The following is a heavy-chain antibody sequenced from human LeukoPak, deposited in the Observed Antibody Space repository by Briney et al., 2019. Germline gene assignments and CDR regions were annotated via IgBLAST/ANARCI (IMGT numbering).Heavy chain of an antibody. CDR3: ARTIRVLGYFDY. Sequence: GRSLRLSCAASGFTFSSYGMHWVRQAPGKGLEWVAVISYDGSNKYYVDSVKGRFTISRDNSKNTLYLQMNSLRAEDTAVYYCARTIRVLGYFDYWGQGTLVTVSS. D-gene: IGHD3-10*01. V-gene: IGHV3-30*03. CDR1: GFTFSSYG. J-gene: IGHJ4*02. CDR2: ISYDGSNK.